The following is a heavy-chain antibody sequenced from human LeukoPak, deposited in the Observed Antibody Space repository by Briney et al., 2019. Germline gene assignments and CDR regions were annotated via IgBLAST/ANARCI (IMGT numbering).Heavy chain of an antibody. CDR1: GGSISSYY. Sequence: SETLSLTCTVSGGSISSYYWSWIRQPAGKGLEWIGRIYTSGSTNYNPSLKSRVTISVDKSKNQLSLKLSSVTAADTAVYYCLMSSGPPPYYFDYWGQGTLVTVSS. CDR3: LMSSGPPPYYFDY. D-gene: IGHD3-22*01. CDR2: IYTSGST. J-gene: IGHJ4*02. V-gene: IGHV4-4*07.